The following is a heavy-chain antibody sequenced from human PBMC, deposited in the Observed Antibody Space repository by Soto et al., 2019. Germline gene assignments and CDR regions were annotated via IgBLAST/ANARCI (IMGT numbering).Heavy chain of an antibody. D-gene: IGHD2-15*01. Sequence: QVQLVQSGAEVKKPGSSVKVSCKASGGTFSSYAISWVRQAPGQGLEWMGGIIPIFGTANYAQKFQGRVTSTADESTSTAYRELSSLRSEDTAVYYCASSLSEGMVAATSDYWGQGTLVTVSS. V-gene: IGHV1-69*12. CDR3: ASSLSEGMVAATSDY. J-gene: IGHJ4*02. CDR1: GGTFSSYA. CDR2: IIPIFGTA.